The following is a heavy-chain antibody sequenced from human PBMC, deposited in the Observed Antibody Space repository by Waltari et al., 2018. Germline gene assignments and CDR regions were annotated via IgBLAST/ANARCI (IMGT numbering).Heavy chain of an antibody. CDR3: ARDRRGSYFGADGMDV. V-gene: IGHV3-74*01. Sequence: EVQLVESGGGLVQPGGSLRLSCAASGFTFSSYWMHWVRQAPGKGLVGVSRINRDGSSTSYADSVKGRFTISRDNAKNTLYLQMNSLRAEDTAVYYCARDRRGSYFGADGMDVWGQGTTVTVSS. CDR1: GFTFSSYW. D-gene: IGHD1-26*01. J-gene: IGHJ6*02. CDR2: INRDGSST.